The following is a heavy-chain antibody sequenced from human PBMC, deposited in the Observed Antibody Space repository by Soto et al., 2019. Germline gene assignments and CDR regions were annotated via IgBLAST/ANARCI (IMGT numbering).Heavy chain of an antibody. J-gene: IGHJ5*01. D-gene: IGHD2-2*02. CDR1: GFSLTTTGVG. Sequence: QITLKESGPTLVRPTQPLTLTCTFSGFSLTTTGVGVGWVRQSPQKTLEWLALVYWDDDERYSPYLKNRLTITKDASKNQVIFTMTNMDPVDTGTYFCAHRLGYCSSTSCDSWFDSWGQGTLVTVSS. V-gene: IGHV2-5*02. CDR3: AHRLGYCSSTSCDSWFDS. CDR2: VYWDDDE.